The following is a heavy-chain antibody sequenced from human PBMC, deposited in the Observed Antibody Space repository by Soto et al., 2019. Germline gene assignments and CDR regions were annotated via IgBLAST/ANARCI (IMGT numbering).Heavy chain of an antibody. CDR2: IWYDGSNK. CDR3: ARVLRGFWSGYYYYYYGMDV. D-gene: IGHD3-3*01. V-gene: IGHV3-33*01. CDR1: GFTFSSYG. Sequence: GGSLRLSCAASGFTFSSYGMHWVRQAPGKGLEWVAVIWYDGSNKYYADSVKGRFTISRDNSKNTLYLQMNSLRAEDTAVYYCARVLRGFWSGYYYYYYGMDVWGQGTTVTVSS. J-gene: IGHJ6*02.